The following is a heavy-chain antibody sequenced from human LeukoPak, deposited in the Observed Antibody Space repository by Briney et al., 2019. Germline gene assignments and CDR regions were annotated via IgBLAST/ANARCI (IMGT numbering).Heavy chain of an antibody. D-gene: IGHD2-2*01. J-gene: IGHJ1*01. V-gene: IGHV1-69*01. CDR3: AREGVVVPAARH. CDR2: IIPIFGTA. CDR1: GGTFSSYA. Sequence: ASVKVSCKASGGTFSSYAISWVRQAPGQGLEWMGGIIPIFGTANYAQKFQGRVTITADESTSTAYMELSSLRSEDTAMYYCAREGVVVPAARHWGQGTLVTVSS.